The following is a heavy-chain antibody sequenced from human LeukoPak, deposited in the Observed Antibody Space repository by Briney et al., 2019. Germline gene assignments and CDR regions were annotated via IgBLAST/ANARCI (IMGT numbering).Heavy chain of an antibody. J-gene: IGHJ5*01. CDR2: MSPNSGNT. CDR1: GYTFTNFD. Sequence: ASVKVSCKASGYTFTNFDINWVRQATGQGLEWMGRMSPNSGNTVYAQKFQGRVTLTRNTSIGTAYMELSSPTSEDTAVYYCAKSPHPTVVTATLPVNFFDSWGQGTLVTVSS. D-gene: IGHD4-23*01. V-gene: IGHV1-8*02. CDR3: AKSPHPTVVTATLPVNFFDS.